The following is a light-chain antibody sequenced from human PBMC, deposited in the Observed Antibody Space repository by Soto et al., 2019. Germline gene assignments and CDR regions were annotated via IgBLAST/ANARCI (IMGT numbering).Light chain of an antibody. J-gene: IGLJ2*01. CDR3: SSYVSTTTLVV. V-gene: IGLV2-14*03. CDR1: SSDVGGYNY. Sequence: QSVLTQPASVSGSPGQSITISCTGTSSDVGGYNYVSWYQQHPGKAPKLMIYDVSHRPSGVSNRFSGSKSGNTASLTISGLQAEDEADYYCSSYVSTTTLVVFGGGTKLTVL. CDR2: DVS.